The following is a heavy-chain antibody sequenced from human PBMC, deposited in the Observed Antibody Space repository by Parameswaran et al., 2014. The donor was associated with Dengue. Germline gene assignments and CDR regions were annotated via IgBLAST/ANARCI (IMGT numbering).Heavy chain of an antibody. CDR2: ISGSGGST. V-gene: IGHV3-23*01. Sequence: RWIRQPPGKGLEWVSAISGSGGSTYYADSVKGRFTISRDNSKNTLYLQMNSLRAEDTAVYYCAKTYYYDSSGYYYPYYFDYWGQGTLVTVSS. CDR3: AKTYYYDSSGYYYPYYFDY. D-gene: IGHD3-22*01. J-gene: IGHJ4*02.